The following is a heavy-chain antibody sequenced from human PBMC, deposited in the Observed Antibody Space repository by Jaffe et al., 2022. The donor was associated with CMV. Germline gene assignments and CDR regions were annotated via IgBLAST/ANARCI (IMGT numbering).Heavy chain of an antibody. Sequence: QVQLVESGGGVVQPGRSLRLSCAASGFTFSSYGMHWVRQAPGKGLEWVAVIWYDGSNKYYADSVKGRFTISRDNSKNTLYLQMNSLRAEDTAVYYCARDSSGWYGGADYWGQGTLVTVSS. CDR3: ARDSSGWYGGADY. J-gene: IGHJ4*02. CDR1: GFTFSSYG. CDR2: IWYDGSNK. V-gene: IGHV3-33*01. D-gene: IGHD6-19*01.